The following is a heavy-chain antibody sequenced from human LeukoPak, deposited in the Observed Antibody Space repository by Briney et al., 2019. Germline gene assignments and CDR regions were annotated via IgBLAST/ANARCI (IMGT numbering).Heavy chain of an antibody. Sequence: SETLSLTCTVSGGSISSYYWSWIRQPPGKGLEWIGYIYYSGSTNYNPSLKSRVTISVDTSKNQFPLKLSSVTAADTAVYYCARVAATFDYWGQGTLVTVSS. D-gene: IGHD2-15*01. J-gene: IGHJ4*02. CDR2: IYYSGST. CDR1: GGSISSYY. CDR3: ARVAATFDY. V-gene: IGHV4-59*01.